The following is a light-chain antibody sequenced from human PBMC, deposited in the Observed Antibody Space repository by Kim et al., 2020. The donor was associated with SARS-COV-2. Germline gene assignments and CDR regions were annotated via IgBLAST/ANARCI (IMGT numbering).Light chain of an antibody. Sequence: GQRVTISCSGSSSNIGSNTVNWYQQLPGTAPKLLLYSNNQRPSGVPDRFSGSKSGTSASLAISGLQSEDEADYYCAAWDDSLNGQVFGGGTQLTVL. CDR2: SNN. CDR3: AAWDDSLNGQV. J-gene: IGLJ2*01. V-gene: IGLV1-44*01. CDR1: SSNIGSNT.